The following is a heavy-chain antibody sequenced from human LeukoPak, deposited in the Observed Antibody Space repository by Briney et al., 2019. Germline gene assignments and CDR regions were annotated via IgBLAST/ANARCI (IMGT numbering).Heavy chain of an antibody. CDR2: IYSGGNT. CDR1: GFTVSSNY. CDR3: ARVSYYGSGSYYRYTFDY. Sequence: PGGSLRLSCAASGFTVSSNYMSWVRQAPGKGLEWVSVIYSGGNTYYADSVKGRFSIARDNSKNTLYLQMNSLRAEDTAVYYCARVSYYGSGSYYRYTFDYWGQGTLVTVSS. J-gene: IGHJ4*02. D-gene: IGHD3-10*01. V-gene: IGHV3-53*01.